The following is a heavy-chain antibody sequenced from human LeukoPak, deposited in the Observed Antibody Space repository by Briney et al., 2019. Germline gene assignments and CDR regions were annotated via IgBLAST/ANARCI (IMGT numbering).Heavy chain of an antibody. CDR2: IYSGGYT. V-gene: IGHV3-66*01. J-gene: IGHJ4*02. CDR3: ARDLGIYSGGYYDFYY. D-gene: IGHD1-26*01. Sequence: GGSLRLSCAASGFTVSANYMYWVRQAPGKGLEWVSVIYSGGYTYYADSVKGRFTISRDYSKNTLYLQMNSLRADDTAVYYCARDLGIYSGGYYDFYYWGQGTLVTVSS. CDR1: GFTVSANY.